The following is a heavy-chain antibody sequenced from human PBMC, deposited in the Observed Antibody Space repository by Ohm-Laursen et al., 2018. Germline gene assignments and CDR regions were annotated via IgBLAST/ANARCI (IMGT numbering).Heavy chain of an antibody. J-gene: IGHJ3*02. CDR1: GFTFSSYW. V-gene: IGHV3-7*01. CDR3: ARPSLAYDSSGYYYDQDAFDI. CDR2: IKQDGSEK. D-gene: IGHD3-22*01. Sequence: SLRLSCTASGFTFSSYWMSWVRQAPGKGLEWVANIKQDGSEKYYVDSVKGRFTISRDNAKNSLYLQMNSLRAEDTAVYYCARPSLAYDSSGYYYDQDAFDIWGQGTMVTVSS.